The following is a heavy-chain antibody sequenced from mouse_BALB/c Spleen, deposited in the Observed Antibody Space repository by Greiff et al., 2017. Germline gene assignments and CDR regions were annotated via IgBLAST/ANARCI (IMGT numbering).Heavy chain of an antibody. CDR3: ARPPYLGSWYFDV. CDR1: GYTFSSYW. D-gene: IGHD4-1*01. CDR2: ILPGSGST. V-gene: IGHV1-9*01. Sequence: QVQLQQSGAELMKPGASVKISCKATGYTFSSYWIEWVKQRPGHGLEWIGEILPGSGSTNYNEKFKGKATFTADTSSNTAYMQLSSLTSEDSAVYYCARPPYLGSWYFDVWGAGTTVTVSS. J-gene: IGHJ1*01.